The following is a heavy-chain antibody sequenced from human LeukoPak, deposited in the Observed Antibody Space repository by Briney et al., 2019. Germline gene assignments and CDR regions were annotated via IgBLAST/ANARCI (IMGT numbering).Heavy chain of an antibody. J-gene: IGHJ5*02. CDR3: ARRLSSSWPNWFDP. CDR2: FYYSGST. Sequence: SETLSLTCTVSHGSISGYYWSWIRQPPGKGLEWIGYFYYSGSTNYNPSLKSRVTISVDTSKNQFSLKLSSVTAADTAVYYCARRLSSSWPNWFDPWGQGTLVTVSS. CDR1: HGSISGYY. D-gene: IGHD6-13*01. V-gene: IGHV4-59*12.